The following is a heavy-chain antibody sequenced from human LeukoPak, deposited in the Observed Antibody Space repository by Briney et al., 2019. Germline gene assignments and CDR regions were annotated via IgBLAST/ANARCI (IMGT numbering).Heavy chain of an antibody. J-gene: IGHJ4*02. V-gene: IGHV4-59*12. D-gene: IGHD6-19*01. CDR1: GGSISSYY. Sequence: SETLSLTCTVSGGSISSYYWSWIRQPPGKGLEWIGYIYYSGRTNYNPSLKSRVTISVDTSKNQFSLKLSSVTAADTAVYYCARDLRYSSGYFDYWGQGTLVTVSS. CDR2: IYYSGRT. CDR3: ARDLRYSSGYFDY.